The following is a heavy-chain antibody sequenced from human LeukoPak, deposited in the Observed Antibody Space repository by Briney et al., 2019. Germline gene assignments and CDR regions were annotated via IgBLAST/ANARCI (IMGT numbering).Heavy chain of an antibody. CDR3: ARHPAGYSSSWYPGWFDP. J-gene: IGHJ5*02. V-gene: IGHV4-39*01. CDR1: GGSISSSSYY. Sequence: KPSETLSLTCTVSGGSISSSSYYWGWIRQPPGKGLEWIGSIYYSGSTYYNPSLKSRVTISVDTSKNQFSLKLSSVTAADTAVYYCARHPAGYSSSWYPGWFDPWGQGTLVTVSS. D-gene: IGHD6-13*01. CDR2: IYYSGST.